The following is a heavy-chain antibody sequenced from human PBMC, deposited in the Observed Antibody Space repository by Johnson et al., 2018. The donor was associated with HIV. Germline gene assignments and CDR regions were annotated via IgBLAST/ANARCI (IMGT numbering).Heavy chain of an antibody. CDR1: GFTFSSYG. CDR3: AKSRGGYSYGYDAFDI. D-gene: IGHD5-18*01. J-gene: IGHJ3*02. Sequence: QVQLVESGGGVVQPGTSLRLSCAASGFTFSSYGIHWVRQAPGKGLEWVAFIWHDGRDVYYADSVKGRFTISRDNSKNTLFLQMNSLRTEDTALYYCAKSRGGYSYGYDAFDIWGQGTMVTVSS. CDR2: IWHDGRDV. V-gene: IGHV3-30*02.